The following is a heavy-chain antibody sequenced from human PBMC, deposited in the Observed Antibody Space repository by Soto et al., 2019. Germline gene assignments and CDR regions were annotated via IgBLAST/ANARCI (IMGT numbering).Heavy chain of an antibody. J-gene: IGHJ2*01. D-gene: IGHD6-19*01. CDR1: GYTFTGYY. V-gene: IGHV1-2*04. CDR3: ARDPVPGTGWWYCDL. Sequence: QVQLVQSGAEVKKPGASVKVSCKASGYTFTGYYMHWVRQAPGQGLEWMGWINPNSGGTNYAQKFQGWVTMTRDTSISTAYMELSRLRSDDTAVYYCARDPVPGTGWWYCDLWGRGTLVTVSS. CDR2: INPNSGGT.